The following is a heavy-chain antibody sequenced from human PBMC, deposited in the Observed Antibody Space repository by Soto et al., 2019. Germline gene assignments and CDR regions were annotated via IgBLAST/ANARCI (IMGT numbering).Heavy chain of an antibody. CDR2: IYPGDSDT. CDR3: ARRETMVRGVKGTKRAFDI. D-gene: IGHD3-10*01. CDR1: GYSFTSYW. V-gene: IGHV5-51*01. Sequence: EVQLVQSGAEVKKPGESLKISCKGSGYSFTSYWIGWVRQMPGKGLEWMGIIYPGDSDTRYSPSFQGQVTISADKSISTAYLQWSSLKASDTAMYYCARRETMVRGVKGTKRAFDIWGQGTMVTVSS. J-gene: IGHJ3*02.